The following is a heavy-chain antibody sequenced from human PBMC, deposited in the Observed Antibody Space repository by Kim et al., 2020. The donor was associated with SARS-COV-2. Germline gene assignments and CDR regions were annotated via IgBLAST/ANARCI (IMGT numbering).Heavy chain of an antibody. D-gene: IGHD3-10*01. CDR3: AQSIGGYNWFDP. CDR2: IYYSGST. Sequence: SETLSLTCTVSGGSITSYYWSWIRQPPGKGLEWVGYIYYSGSTNYNPSLKSRVTISVDTSKQHFSLKLSSVTAADTAVYYCAQSIGGYNWFDPWGQGTLV. CDR1: GGSITSYY. V-gene: IGHV4-59*13. J-gene: IGHJ5*02.